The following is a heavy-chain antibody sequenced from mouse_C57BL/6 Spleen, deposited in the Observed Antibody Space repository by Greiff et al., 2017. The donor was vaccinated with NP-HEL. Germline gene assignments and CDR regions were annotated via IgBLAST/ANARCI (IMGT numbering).Heavy chain of an antibody. V-gene: IGHV5-4*01. J-gene: IGHJ4*01. CDR3: ARDPYYGSSNYYAMDY. D-gene: IGHD1-1*01. CDR2: ISDGGSYT. Sequence: EVNLVESGGGLVKPGGSLKLSCAASGFTFSSYAMSWVRQTPEKRLEWVATISDGGSYTYYPDNVKGRFTISRDNAKNNLYLQMSHLKSEDTAMYYCARDPYYGSSNYYAMDYWGQGTSVTVSS. CDR1: GFTFSSYA.